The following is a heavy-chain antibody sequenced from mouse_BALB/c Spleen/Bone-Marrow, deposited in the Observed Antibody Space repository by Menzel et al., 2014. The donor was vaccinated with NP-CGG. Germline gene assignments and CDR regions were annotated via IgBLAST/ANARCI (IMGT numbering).Heavy chain of an antibody. D-gene: IGHD1-1*02. Sequence: EVQRVESGAELVKTGTSVKLSCTASGFKFKDTHMHWVKQRPEQGLEWIGRIDPASGDTKYDPKFQGKAAITGDTSSNTAYLQLSSLTSEDTAVYYCSIDCGGTAWFVYSVPATLVTV. CDR1: GFKFKDTH. CDR2: IDPASGDT. V-gene: IGHV14-3*02. CDR3: SIDCGGTAWFVY. J-gene: IGHJ3*01.